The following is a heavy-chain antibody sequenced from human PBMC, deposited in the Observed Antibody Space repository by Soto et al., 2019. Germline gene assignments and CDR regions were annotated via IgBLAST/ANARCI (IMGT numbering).Heavy chain of an antibody. V-gene: IGHV4-34*01. D-gene: IGHD2-2*01. J-gene: IGHJ4*02. CDR1: GGSFSGYY. CDR2: INHSGST. Sequence: SETLSLTCAVYGGSFSGYYWSWIRQPPGKGLEWIGEINHSGSTNYNPSLKSRVTISVDTSKNQFSLKLSSVTAADTAVYYCARGRIVVVPAAKGESYYFDYWGQGTLVTVSS. CDR3: ARGRIVVVPAAKGESYYFDY.